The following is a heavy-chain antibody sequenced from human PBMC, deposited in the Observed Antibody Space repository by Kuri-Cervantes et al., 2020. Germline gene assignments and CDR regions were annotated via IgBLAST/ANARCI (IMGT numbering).Heavy chain of an antibody. CDR3: ARGKPGYCSGGSCPYYFDY. V-gene: IGHV4-34*01. D-gene: IGHD2-15*01. J-gene: IGHJ4*02. Sequence: SETLSLTCAVYGGSFSGYYWSWIRQPPGKGLEWIGEINHSGSTNYNPSLKSRVTISVDTSKNQFSLKLSSVTAADTAVYYCARGKPGYCSGGSCPYYFDYWGQGTLVTVSS. CDR1: GGSFSGYY. CDR2: INHSGST.